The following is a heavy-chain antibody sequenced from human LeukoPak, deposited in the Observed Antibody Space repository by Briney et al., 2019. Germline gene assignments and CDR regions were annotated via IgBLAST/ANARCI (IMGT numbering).Heavy chain of an antibody. V-gene: IGHV3-30-3*01. CDR3: AREYYDFWSGYRTLLGYYYNMDV. CDR2: ISYDGSNK. Sequence: GGSLRLSCAASGFTFSTYAMHWVRQAPGKGLEWVAVISYDGSNKYYADSVKGRFTIPRDNSKNTLYVQMNSLRAEDTAVYYCAREYYDFWSGYRTLLGYYYNMDVWGKGTTVTVSS. CDR1: GFTFSTYA. D-gene: IGHD3-3*01. J-gene: IGHJ6*03.